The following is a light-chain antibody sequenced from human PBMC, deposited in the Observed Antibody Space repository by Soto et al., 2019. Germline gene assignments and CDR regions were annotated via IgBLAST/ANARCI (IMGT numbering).Light chain of an antibody. CDR3: MQALRAPPT. J-gene: IGKJ1*01. Sequence: DIVMTQSPLSLPVNPGEPASISYRTSQSLLSSNGYNYLDWYLQKPGQSPQLFIYLGSNRASGVPDRFSGSGSGTDFTLEISRVEAEDVGIYHCMQALRAPPTFGQGTKVEI. V-gene: IGKV2-28*01. CDR2: LGS. CDR1: QSLLSSNGYNY.